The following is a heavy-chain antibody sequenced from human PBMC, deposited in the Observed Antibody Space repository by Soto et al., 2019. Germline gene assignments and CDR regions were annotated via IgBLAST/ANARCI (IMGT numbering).Heavy chain of an antibody. V-gene: IGHV4-39*01. Sequence: SDTLSLTFTVSGGSISSSSYYWGWIRQPPGKGLELIGSIYYSGSTYYNPSLKSRVTISVDTSKNQFSLKLSSVTAADTAVYYCARGGLWNCPGWFHXWGQGTLVTVSX. D-gene: IGHD2-21*01. CDR3: ARGGLWNCPGWFHX. CDR2: IYYSGST. J-gene: IGHJ5*02. CDR1: GGSISSSSYY.